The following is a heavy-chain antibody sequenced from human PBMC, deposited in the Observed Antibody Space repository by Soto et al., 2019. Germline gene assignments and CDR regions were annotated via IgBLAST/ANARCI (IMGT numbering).Heavy chain of an antibody. CDR1: GYTFTSYD. V-gene: IGHV1-8*01. CDR2: MNPNSGST. CDR3: ARVYNGDCDFYDY. J-gene: IGHJ4*02. D-gene: IGHD2-21*02. Sequence: QVQLVQSGAEVKKPGASVKVSCKASGYTFTSYDINWVRQATGQGLEWMGWMNPNSGSTGYAQNFQGRVTMTRNTSKNTAYMELSSLRSEDTAVYYCARVYNGDCDFYDYWGQGTLVTVSS.